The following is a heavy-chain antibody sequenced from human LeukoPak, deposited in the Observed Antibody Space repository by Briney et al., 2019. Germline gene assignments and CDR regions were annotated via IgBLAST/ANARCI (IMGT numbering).Heavy chain of an antibody. D-gene: IGHD6-13*01. CDR1: GFTFSSYS. CDR3: ASIVAAAGKGGDY. J-gene: IGHJ4*02. CDR2: ISSSSSYI. V-gene: IGHV3-21*01. Sequence: GGSLRLSCAASGFTFSSYSMNWVRQAPGKGLEWVSSISSSSSYIYYADSVKGRFTFSRDNAKNSLYLQMNSLRAEDTAVYYCASIVAAAGKGGDYWGQGTLVTVSS.